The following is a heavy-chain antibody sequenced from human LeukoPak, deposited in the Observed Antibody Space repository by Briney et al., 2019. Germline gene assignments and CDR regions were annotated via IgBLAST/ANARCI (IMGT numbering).Heavy chain of an antibody. CDR1: GFTFSSYG. V-gene: IGHV3-23*01. CDR2: ISGSGGST. Sequence: PGGSLRLSCAASGFTFSSYGMSWVRQAPGKGLEWVSAISGSGGSTYYADSVKGRFTISRDNSKNTLYLQMNSLRAEDTAVYYCAREESDSSGYNYFDYWGQGTLVTVSS. CDR3: AREESDSSGYNYFDY. D-gene: IGHD3-22*01. J-gene: IGHJ4*02.